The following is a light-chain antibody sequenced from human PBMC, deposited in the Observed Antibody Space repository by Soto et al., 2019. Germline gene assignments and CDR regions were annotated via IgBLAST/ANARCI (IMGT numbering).Light chain of an antibody. Sequence: QSALTQPPSASGSPGQSVTISCTGTTSDFVSWYQQYPGKAPKLMIYDVTKRPSRVPDRFSGSKSGTTASLTVSGLQAEDEADYFCSSHAGARHLLFGGGTKLTVL. CDR1: TSDF. V-gene: IGLV2-8*01. CDR3: SSHAGARHLL. J-gene: IGLJ2*01. CDR2: DVT.